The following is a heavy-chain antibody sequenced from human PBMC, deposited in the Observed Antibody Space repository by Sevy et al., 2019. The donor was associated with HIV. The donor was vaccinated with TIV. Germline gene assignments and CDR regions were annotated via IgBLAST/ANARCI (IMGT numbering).Heavy chain of an antibody. Sequence: GGCLRLSCAASGFTFDDYAMHCVRQAPGKGLEWVSGISWNSGSIGYADSVKGRFTISRDNAKNSLYLQMNSLRPEDTALYYCATRHSYNIGLDYWGQGTMVTVSS. CDR1: GFTFDDYA. V-gene: IGHV3-9*01. CDR2: ISWNSGSI. CDR3: ATRHSYNIGLDY. J-gene: IGHJ4*02. D-gene: IGHD1-26*01.